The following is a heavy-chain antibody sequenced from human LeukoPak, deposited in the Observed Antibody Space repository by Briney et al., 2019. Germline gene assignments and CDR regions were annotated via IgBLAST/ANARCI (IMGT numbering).Heavy chain of an antibody. J-gene: IGHJ4*02. CDR3: VIRLPHTTGYRFDD. Sequence: SETLSLTCAVSGGSISSSNWWSWVRQPPGKGLEWIGEISHSGSTNYNPSLKSRVTISVDKSKNQFSLKLSSVTAEDTAVYYCVIRLPHTTGYRFDDWGQGTLVTVSS. CDR2: ISHSGST. V-gene: IGHV4-4*02. D-gene: IGHD3-9*01. CDR1: GGSISSSNW.